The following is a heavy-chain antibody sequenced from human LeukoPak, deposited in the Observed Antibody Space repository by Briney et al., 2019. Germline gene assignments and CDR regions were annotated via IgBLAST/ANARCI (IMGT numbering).Heavy chain of an antibody. V-gene: IGHV3-23*01. D-gene: IGHD1-26*01. CDR1: GFTFSSYG. Sequence: GGSLRLSCAASGFTFSSYGMSWVRQAPGKGLEWVSAISGSGGSTYYADSVKGRFTISSDNSKNTLYLQMNSLRAEDTAVYYCARVIRGSYYVAFDYWGQGTLVTVSS. J-gene: IGHJ4*02. CDR2: ISGSGGST. CDR3: ARVIRGSYYVAFDY.